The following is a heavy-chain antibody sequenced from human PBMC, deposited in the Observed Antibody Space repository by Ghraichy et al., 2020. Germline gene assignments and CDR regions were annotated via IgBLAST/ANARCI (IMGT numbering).Heavy chain of an antibody. CDR2: IRQVGNEI. Sequence: GGSLRLSCAASGFSFSNYWMTWVRQAPGKGLEWVANIRQVGNEIYYVDSVKGRFTISRDNAKNSLYLQMNSLRAEDTAVYYCARPRQPTYYYAMDVWGQGTTVTVS. J-gene: IGHJ6*02. CDR1: GFSFSNYW. V-gene: IGHV3-7*01. D-gene: IGHD1-1*01. CDR3: ARPRQPTYYYAMDV.